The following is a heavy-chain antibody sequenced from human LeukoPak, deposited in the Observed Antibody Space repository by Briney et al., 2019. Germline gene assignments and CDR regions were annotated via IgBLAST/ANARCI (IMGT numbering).Heavy chain of an antibody. D-gene: IGHD1-26*01. CDR1: GGSFSGYY. J-gene: IGHJ4*02. Sequence: KPSETLSLTCAVYGGSFSGYYWSWIRQPPGKGPEWIGEINHSGSTNYNPSLKSRVTISVDTSKNQFSLKLSSVTAADTAVYYCARHRVWELNFDYWGQGTLVTVSS. V-gene: IGHV4-34*01. CDR3: ARHRVWELNFDY. CDR2: INHSGST.